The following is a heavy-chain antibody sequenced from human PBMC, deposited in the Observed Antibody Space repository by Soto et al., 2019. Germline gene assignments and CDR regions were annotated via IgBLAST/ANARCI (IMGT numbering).Heavy chain of an antibody. J-gene: IGHJ3*02. CDR2: INAGNGNT. CDR3: ASNDYDSSGYPFYAFDI. D-gene: IGHD3-22*01. V-gene: IGHV1-3*01. Sequence: ASVKVSCKASGYTFTRYAMHWVRQAPGQRLEWMGWINAGNGNTKYSQKFQGRVTITRDTSASTAYMELRSLRSEDTAVYYCASNDYDSSGYPFYAFDIWGQGTMVTVSS. CDR1: GYTFTRYA.